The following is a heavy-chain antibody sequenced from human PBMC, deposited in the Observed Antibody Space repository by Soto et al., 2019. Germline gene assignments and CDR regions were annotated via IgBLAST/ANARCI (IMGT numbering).Heavy chain of an antibody. Sequence: QVQLQESGPGLVKPSETLSLTCTISGGSISSYYWSWIRQPPGKGLEWIGYIYDSGSTNYNPSLKSRVTISLATSQNQLSLNLTSVAAADTAVYYCAAPPRYWGQGTLVTVSS. J-gene: IGHJ4*02. V-gene: IGHV4-59*01. D-gene: IGHD6-6*01. CDR2: IYDSGST. CDR1: GGSISSYY. CDR3: AAPPRY.